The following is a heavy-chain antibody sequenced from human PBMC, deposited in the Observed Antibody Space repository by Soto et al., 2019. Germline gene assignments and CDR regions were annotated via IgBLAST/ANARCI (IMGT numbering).Heavy chain of an antibody. CDR1: GFTFDDYA. CDR3: ARDPRGGLGAGDFDI. J-gene: IGHJ3*02. V-gene: IGHV3-9*01. CDR2: ISWNGGNL. D-gene: IGHD3-16*01. Sequence: EVQLVEFGGGLVQPGKSLRLSCVASGFTFDDYAMHWVRQAPGKGLEWVSGISWNGGNLAYADSVKGRFTISRDNAKNSLYLQMDRLSVEDTAFYYCARDPRGGLGAGDFDIWGQGAAITVSS.